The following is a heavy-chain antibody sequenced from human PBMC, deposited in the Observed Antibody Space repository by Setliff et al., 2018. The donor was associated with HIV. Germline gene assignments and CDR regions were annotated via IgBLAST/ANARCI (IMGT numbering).Heavy chain of an antibody. D-gene: IGHD6-19*01. CDR1: RYTFSNYD. CDR3: AGGRYSSGLTDY. Sequence: GASVKVSCKASRYTFSNYDINWVRQATGQGLEWMGWMNPKSGNSGHAQKFQGRITMTRNTSITTAYMELISLKSEDTAVYYCAGGRYSSGLTDYWGQGTLVTVSS. J-gene: IGHJ4*02. CDR2: MNPKSGNS. V-gene: IGHV1-8*02.